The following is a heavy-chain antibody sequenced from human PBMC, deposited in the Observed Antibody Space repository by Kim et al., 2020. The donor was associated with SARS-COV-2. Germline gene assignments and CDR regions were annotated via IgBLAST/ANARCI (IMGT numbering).Heavy chain of an antibody. V-gene: IGHV3-23*01. D-gene: IGHD1-26*01. CDR3: AKDRIVGDGRWVFDH. J-gene: IGHJ4*01. Sequence: GGSLRLSGAGSGFTFSRFAMSWVRQAPGKGLESVSGLDGNSGSLYYADSVKGRFTVFRDNSKNMLYLQMSSLTVEDTAVYYCAKDRIVGDGRWVFDHWG. CDR1: GFTFSRFA. CDR2: LDGNSGSL.